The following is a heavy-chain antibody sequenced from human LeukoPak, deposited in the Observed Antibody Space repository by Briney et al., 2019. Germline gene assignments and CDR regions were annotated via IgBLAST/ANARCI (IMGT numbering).Heavy chain of an antibody. CDR2: IYPGDSDT. V-gene: IGHV5-51*01. J-gene: IGHJ4*02. CDR1: GYSFTSYW. D-gene: IGHD6-19*01. Sequence: GESLKISCKGSGYSFTSYWIGWVRQMPGKGLEWMGIIYPGDSDTRYSPSFQGQVTISADKSISTAYLQWSSLKASDTAMYYCARHGGINSRGWPGIDYWGQGTLVTVSS. CDR3: ARHGGINSRGWPGIDY.